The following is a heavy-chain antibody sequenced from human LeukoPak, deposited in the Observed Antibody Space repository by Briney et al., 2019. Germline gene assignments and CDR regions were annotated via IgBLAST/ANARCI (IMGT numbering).Heavy chain of an antibody. CDR3: AKASPYYDILTGYYYYFDY. CDR2: VSVSADST. Sequence: PGGSLRLSCAASGFTFSSNAMSWVRQAPGKGLEWVSAVSVSADSTYYADSVKGRFTISRGNSRNMVYLQMNSLRAEDTAIYYCAKASPYYDILTGYYYYFDYWGQGTLVTVSS. V-gene: IGHV3-23*01. J-gene: IGHJ4*02. D-gene: IGHD3-9*01. CDR1: GFTFSSNA.